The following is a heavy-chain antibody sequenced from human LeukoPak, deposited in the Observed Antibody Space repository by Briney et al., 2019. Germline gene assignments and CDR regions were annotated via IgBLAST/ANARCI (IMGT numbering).Heavy chain of an antibody. D-gene: IGHD1-1*01. CDR3: ARLPERPRAGY. CDR2: IYYSGSP. CDR1: GGSISSSSYF. V-gene: IGHV4-39*01. J-gene: IGHJ4*02. Sequence: SETLSLTCTVSGGSISSSSYFWAWIRQPPGKGLEWIGSIYYSGSPYYNSSLKSRVTISVDTSKNQLSLKLSSVTAADTAVYYCARLPERPRAGYWGQGTLVSVSS.